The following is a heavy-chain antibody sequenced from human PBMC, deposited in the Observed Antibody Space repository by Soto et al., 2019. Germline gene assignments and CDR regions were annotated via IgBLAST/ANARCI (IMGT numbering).Heavy chain of an antibody. D-gene: IGHD6-19*01. Sequence: ETLSLTCTVSGGSISSYYWSWIRQPPGKGLEWIGYIYYSGSTNYTPSLTSRVTISVDTSKNQFSLKLSSVTAADTAVYYCARSGWYGYYFDYWGQGTLVTVSS. CDR2: IYYSGST. J-gene: IGHJ4*02. V-gene: IGHV4-59*01. CDR1: GGSISSYY. CDR3: ARSGWYGYYFDY.